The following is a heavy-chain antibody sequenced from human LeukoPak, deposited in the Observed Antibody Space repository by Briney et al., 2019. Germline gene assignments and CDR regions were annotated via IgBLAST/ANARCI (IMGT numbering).Heavy chain of an antibody. D-gene: IGHD4-11*01. Sequence: PGGSLRLSCAASGFTFSSYSMNWVRQAPGKGLEWVSSISSSSSYIYYADSVKGRFTISRDNAKNSLYLQMNSLRAEDTAVYYCARDLSGGTVTTFIPDYWGQGTLVTVSS. CDR3: ARDLSGGTVTTFIPDY. V-gene: IGHV3-21*01. J-gene: IGHJ4*02. CDR1: GFTFSSYS. CDR2: ISSSSSYI.